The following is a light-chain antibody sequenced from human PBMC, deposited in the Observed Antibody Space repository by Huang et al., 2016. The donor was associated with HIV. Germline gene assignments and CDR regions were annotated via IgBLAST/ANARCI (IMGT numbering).Light chain of an antibody. CDR2: GAS. CDR1: PGVRSN. J-gene: IGKJ4*01. CDR3: QQYNEWPPLT. Sequence: ETVMTQSPASLSASLGGRATLSCRASPGVRSNLAWYQQKRGQAPRLLIFGASTRATGTPARFSGSGSGTECTLTITSLESADSAVYYCQQYNEWPPLTFGGGTKVEI. V-gene: IGKV3D-15*01.